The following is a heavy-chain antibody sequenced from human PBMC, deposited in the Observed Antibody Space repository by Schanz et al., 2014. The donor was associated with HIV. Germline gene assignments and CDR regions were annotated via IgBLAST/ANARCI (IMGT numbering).Heavy chain of an antibody. V-gene: IGHV4-30-2*01. CDR3: ARVTVVEALYYFDY. D-gene: IGHD2-15*01. CDR2: ISHSGIT. J-gene: IGHJ4*02. Sequence: QLQLQESGSGLVKPSQTLSLTCAVSGGSISSGDYSWSWIRQPPGKGLEWIGYISHSGITYYSPSFKSRVSISIGRSSNQFSLKLSSVTAADTAVYYCARVTVVEALYYFDYWGQGTLVTVSS. CDR1: GGSISSGDYS.